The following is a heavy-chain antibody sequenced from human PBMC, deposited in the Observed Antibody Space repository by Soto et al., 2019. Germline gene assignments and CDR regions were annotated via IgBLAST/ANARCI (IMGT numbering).Heavy chain of an antibody. CDR2: FSGSGDTT. J-gene: IGHJ4*02. Sequence: EVQLLESGGGLVQPGGSLRLSCAASGFTFSNYAMNWVRQAPGKGLEWVSVFSGSGDTTYYADSVQGRFTISRDNSRNTLYLQMNSLRAEDTAVYYCAKSFAWGQSRSWYFFDYWGQGTLVTVSS. D-gene: IGHD6-13*01. V-gene: IGHV3-23*01. CDR3: AKSFAWGQSRSWYFFDY. CDR1: GFTFSNYA.